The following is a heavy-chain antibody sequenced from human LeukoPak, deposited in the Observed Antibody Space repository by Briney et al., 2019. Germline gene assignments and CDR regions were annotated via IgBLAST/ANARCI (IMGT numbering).Heavy chain of an antibody. Sequence: GGSLRLSCAASGFTFSSYEMNWVRQAPGKGLEWVSYISSSGSTIYYADSVKGRFTISRDNAKNSLYLQMNSLRAEDTAVYYCVVLHYDILTGYPNWFDPWGQGTLVTVSS. J-gene: IGHJ5*02. CDR3: VVLHYDILTGYPNWFDP. V-gene: IGHV3-48*03. CDR1: GFTFSSYE. CDR2: ISSSGSTI. D-gene: IGHD3-9*01.